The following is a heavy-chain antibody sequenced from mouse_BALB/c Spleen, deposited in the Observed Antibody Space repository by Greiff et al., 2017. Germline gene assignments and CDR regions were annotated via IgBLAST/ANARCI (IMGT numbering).Heavy chain of an antibody. D-gene: IGHD2-2*01. CDR3: ARGYGYASWFAY. CDR2: ISSGGST. V-gene: IGHV5-6-5*01. Sequence: EVMLVESGGGLVKPGGSLKLSCAASGFTFSSYAMSWVRQTPEKRLEWVASISSGGSTYYPDSVKGRFTISRDNARNILYLQMSSLRSEDTAMYYCARGYGYASWFAYWGQGTLVTVSA. J-gene: IGHJ3*01. CDR1: GFTFSSYA.